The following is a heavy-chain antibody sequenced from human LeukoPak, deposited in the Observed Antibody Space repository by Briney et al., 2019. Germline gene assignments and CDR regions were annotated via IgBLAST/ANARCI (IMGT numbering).Heavy chain of an antibody. Sequence: SVKVSCKATGGTFSSYTISWVRQAPGQGLEWMGRIIPILGIANYAQKFQGRVTITADKSTSTAYMELSSLRSEDTAVYYCARDSMTTAGYYYYYYMDVWGKGTTVTVSS. V-gene: IGHV1-69*04. CDR2: IIPILGIA. J-gene: IGHJ6*03. D-gene: IGHD4-11*01. CDR3: ARDSMTTAGYYYYYYMDV. CDR1: GGTFSSYT.